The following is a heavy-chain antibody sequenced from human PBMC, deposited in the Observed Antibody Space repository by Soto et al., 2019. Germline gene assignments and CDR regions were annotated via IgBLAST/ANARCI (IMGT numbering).Heavy chain of an antibody. CDR2: IIPIFGTA. Sequence: SVKVSCKASGGTFSSYAISWVRQAPGQGLEWMGGIIPIFGTANYAQKFQGRVTITADESTSTAYMELSSLRSEDTAVYYCARDRGVWELPKRYYYGMDVWGQGTTVTVSS. CDR1: GGTFSSYA. J-gene: IGHJ6*02. D-gene: IGHD1-26*01. CDR3: ARDRGVWELPKRYYYGMDV. V-gene: IGHV1-69*13.